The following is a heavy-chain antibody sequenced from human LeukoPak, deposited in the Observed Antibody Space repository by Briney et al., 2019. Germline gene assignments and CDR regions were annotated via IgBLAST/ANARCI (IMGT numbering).Heavy chain of an antibody. Sequence: PGGSLRLSCAASGFTFSSYAMSWVRQAPGKGLEWVSAISGSGGSTYYADSVKGRFTISRDNSKNTLYLQMNSLRAEDTAVYYCAKKLYGGKSGMGSRLDYWGQGTLVTVSS. J-gene: IGHJ4*02. V-gene: IGHV3-23*01. CDR1: GFTFSSYA. CDR3: AKKLYGGKSGMGSRLDY. CDR2: ISGSGGST. D-gene: IGHD4-23*01.